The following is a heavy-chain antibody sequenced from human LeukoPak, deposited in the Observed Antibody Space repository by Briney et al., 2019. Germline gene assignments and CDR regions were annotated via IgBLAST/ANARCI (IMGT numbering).Heavy chain of an antibody. Sequence: PSETLSLTCAVYGGSFSGYYWSWIRQPPGKGLEWIGEINHSGSTNYNPSLKSRVTISVDPSKNQFSLKLSSVAAADTAVYYCARGGSSWNYYYYYMDVWGKGTTVTVSS. V-gene: IGHV4-34*01. J-gene: IGHJ6*03. CDR1: GGSFSGYY. D-gene: IGHD6-13*01. CDR2: INHSGST. CDR3: ARGGSSWNYYYYYMDV.